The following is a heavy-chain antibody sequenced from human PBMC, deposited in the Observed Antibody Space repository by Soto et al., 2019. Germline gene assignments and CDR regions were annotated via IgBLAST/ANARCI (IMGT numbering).Heavy chain of an antibody. Sequence: QLQESGPGLVKPSQTLSLTCSVSGGSINNDDFYWSWLRQTPGKGLQWIGYVYYSGSSDCIPSLKSRLSMSIDKSKNQFTLKLSSVTAADTAIYYCARMSYYYDKWYFDLWGRCTLVTVSS. CDR1: GGSINNDDFY. D-gene: IGHD3-22*01. J-gene: IGHJ2*01. V-gene: IGHV4-30-4*01. CDR2: VYYSGSS. CDR3: ARMSYYYDKWYFDL.